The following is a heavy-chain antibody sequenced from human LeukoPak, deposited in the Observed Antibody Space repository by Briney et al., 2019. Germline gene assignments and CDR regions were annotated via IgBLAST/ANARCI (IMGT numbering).Heavy chain of an antibody. CDR1: GFTFSHYE. Sequence: GGSLRLSCAVSGFTFSHYEMNWVRQAPGKGLDISSSGRTTYYADSVRGRFTISRDNAKNSLYLQMNSLRAEDTAVHYCAKIASSSSQPYWGQGTLVSVSS. J-gene: IGHJ4*02. CDR2: ISSSGRTT. CDR3: AKIASSSSQPY. D-gene: IGHD6-13*01. V-gene: IGHV3-48*03.